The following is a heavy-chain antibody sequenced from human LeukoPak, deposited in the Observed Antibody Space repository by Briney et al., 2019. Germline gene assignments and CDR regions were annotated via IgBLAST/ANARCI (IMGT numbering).Heavy chain of an antibody. V-gene: IGHV3-11*01. J-gene: IGHJ4*02. Sequence: GGSLRLSCAASGFTFSDYYMSWIRQAPGKGLEWVSYISSSGSTIYYADSVKGRFTISRDNAKNSLYLQMNSLRAEDTAVYYCASGYSSSWFPPYYFDYWGQGTLVTVSS. D-gene: IGHD6-13*01. CDR2: ISSSGSTI. CDR3: ASGYSSSWFPPYYFDY. CDR1: GFTFSDYY.